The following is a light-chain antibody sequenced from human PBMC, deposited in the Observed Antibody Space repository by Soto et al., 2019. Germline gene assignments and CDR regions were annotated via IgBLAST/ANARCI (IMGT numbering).Light chain of an antibody. Sequence: EVVLTQSPVTLSLSPGERATLSCRASQSFRGLLAWYQQKPGQAPRLLIYAASNRATGIPPSFSGSGSGTDFTLTISSLEPEDSAVYYCQQRHMWPLTFGQGTRLEIK. CDR1: QSFRGL. CDR3: QQRHMWPLT. J-gene: IGKJ5*01. V-gene: IGKV3-11*01. CDR2: AAS.